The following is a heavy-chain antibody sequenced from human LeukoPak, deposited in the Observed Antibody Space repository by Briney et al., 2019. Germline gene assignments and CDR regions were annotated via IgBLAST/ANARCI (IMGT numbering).Heavy chain of an antibody. J-gene: IGHJ4*02. V-gene: IGHV3-33*06. Sequence: GGSLRLSCAASGFSFSSYGMHWVRQAPGKGLEWVAVIWYDGSNKYYAESVKGRFTISRDNSKNTLYLQMNSLRVEDTAVYYCVKDRTTSYFDYWGQGTLVTVSS. CDR3: VKDRTTSYFDY. CDR1: GFSFSSYG. D-gene: IGHD4-17*01. CDR2: IWYDGSNK.